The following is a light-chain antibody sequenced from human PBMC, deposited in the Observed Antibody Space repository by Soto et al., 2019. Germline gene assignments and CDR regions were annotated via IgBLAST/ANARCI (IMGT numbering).Light chain of an antibody. CDR2: GAS. J-gene: IGKJ5*01. CDR1: QGLRSN. Sequence: EIVMTQSRATLSVSPGHRVTLSCRSCQGLRSNLAWYQQKPGQAPRLLIFGASTRATGIPARFSGGGSGTDFTLTISSLESEDFAVYYCQQRSNFITFGQGTRLEIK. V-gene: IGKV3-15*01. CDR3: QQRSNFIT.